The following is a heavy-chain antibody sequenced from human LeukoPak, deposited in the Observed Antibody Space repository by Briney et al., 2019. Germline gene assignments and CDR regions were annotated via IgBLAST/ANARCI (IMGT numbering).Heavy chain of an antibody. Sequence: PSETLSLTCAVYGGSFSGYYWSWIRQPPGKGLEWIGYIYYSGSTYYNPSLKSRVTISVDTSKNQFSLKLSSVTAADTAVYYCARDQGYYDSSGYYNWGQGTLVTVSS. J-gene: IGHJ4*02. CDR3: ARDQGYYDSSGYYN. CDR2: IYYSGST. V-gene: IGHV4-30-4*01. D-gene: IGHD3-22*01. CDR1: GGSFSGYY.